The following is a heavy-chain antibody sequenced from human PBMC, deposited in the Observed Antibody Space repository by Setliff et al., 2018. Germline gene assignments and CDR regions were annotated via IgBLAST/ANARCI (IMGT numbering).Heavy chain of an antibody. V-gene: IGHV3-23*01. D-gene: IGHD6-13*01. J-gene: IGHJ4*02. CDR2: ISGSGGST. CDR1: GFTFVNYW. CDR3: AKEKGSSSWYRVYYFDY. Sequence: GGSLRLSCAASGFTFVNYWMHWVRQAPGKGLEWISAISGSGGSTYYADSVKGRFTISRDNSKNTLYLQMNSLRAEDTAVYYCAKEKGSSSWYRVYYFDYWGQGTLVTVSS.